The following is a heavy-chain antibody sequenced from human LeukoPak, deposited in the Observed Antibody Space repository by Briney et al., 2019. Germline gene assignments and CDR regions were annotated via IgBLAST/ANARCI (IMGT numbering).Heavy chain of an antibody. Sequence: GGSLRLSCAASGFTFSSYWMSWVRQAPGKGLGWVANIKQDGSEKYYVDSVKGRFTISRDNAKNSLYLQMNSLRAEDTAVYYCARGATMVRGVIRQNTPYWGQGTLVTVSS. CDR1: GFTFSSYW. J-gene: IGHJ4*02. CDR2: IKQDGSEK. D-gene: IGHD3-10*01. V-gene: IGHV3-7*03. CDR3: ARGATMVRGVIRQNTPY.